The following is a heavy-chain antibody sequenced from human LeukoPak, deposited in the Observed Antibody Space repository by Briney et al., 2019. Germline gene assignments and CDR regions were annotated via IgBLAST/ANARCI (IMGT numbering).Heavy chain of an antibody. D-gene: IGHD2-2*02. CDR3: ARDWHQLLYGGHTLNWFDP. CDR2: IYTSGST. V-gene: IGHV4-61*02. Sequence: SETLSLTCIVSGGSISSGTYSLTWIRQPAGKGLEWIGRIYTSGSTNYNPSLKSRVTISVDTSKNQFSLKLSSVTAADTAVYYCARDWHQLLYGGHTLNWFDPWGQGTLVTVSS. CDR1: GGSISSGTYS. J-gene: IGHJ5*02.